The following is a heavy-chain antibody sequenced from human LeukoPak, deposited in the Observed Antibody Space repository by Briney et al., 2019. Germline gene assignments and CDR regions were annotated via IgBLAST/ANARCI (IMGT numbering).Heavy chain of an antibody. V-gene: IGHV1-8*03. CDR2: MNPKSGNT. CDR1: GYTFTSYD. J-gene: IGHJ3*02. CDR3: ARGGEIVLMVYAIRVGAFDI. Sequence: GASVSVSCKASGYTFTSYDINWVRQAPGQGLEWMGWMNPKSGNTAYAQKFQGRVTITRNTSISTAYMELSRLRSEDTAVYYCARGGEIVLMVYAIRVGAFDIWGQGTMVTVSS. D-gene: IGHD2-8*01.